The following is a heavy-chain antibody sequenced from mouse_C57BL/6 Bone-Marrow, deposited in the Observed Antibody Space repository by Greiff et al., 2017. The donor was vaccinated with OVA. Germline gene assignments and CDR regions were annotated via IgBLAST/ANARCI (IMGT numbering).Heavy chain of an antibody. Sequence: EVQGVESGGGLVKPGGSLKLSCAASGFTFSSYAMSWVRQTPEKRLEWVATISDGGSYTYYPDNVKGRFTISRDNAKNNLYLQMSHLKSEDTAMYYCARWYGYDGPFAYWGQGTLVTVSA. J-gene: IGHJ3*01. CDR2: ISDGGSYT. D-gene: IGHD2-2*01. CDR3: ARWYGYDGPFAY. V-gene: IGHV5-4*01. CDR1: GFTFSSYA.